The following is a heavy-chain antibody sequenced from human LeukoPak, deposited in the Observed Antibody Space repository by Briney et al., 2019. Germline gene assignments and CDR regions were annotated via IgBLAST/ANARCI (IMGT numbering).Heavy chain of an antibody. J-gene: IGHJ4*02. D-gene: IGHD3-3*01. CDR2: IIPIFGTA. V-gene: IGHV1-69*05. CDR1: GGTFSSYA. Sequence: SVKVSCKASGGTFSSYAISWVRQAPGQGLEWMGRIIPIFGTANYAQKFQGRVTITTDESTSTAYMELSSLRSEDTAVYYCARSGIPNYDFWSGTFDYWGQGTLVTVSS. CDR3: ARSGIPNYDFWSGTFDY.